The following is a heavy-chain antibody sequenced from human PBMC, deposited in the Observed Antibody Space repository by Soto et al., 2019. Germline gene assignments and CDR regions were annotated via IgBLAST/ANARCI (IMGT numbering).Heavy chain of an antibody. D-gene: IGHD2-15*01. Sequence: GGSLRLSCATSGFTFSSYEMNWVRQAPGKGLEWVSYISSSGSTIYYADSVKGRLTISRDNAKNSLYLQMNSLRAEDTAVYYCAREVNGYCSGGSCYPGAYYFDYWGQGTLVTVSS. V-gene: IGHV3-48*03. CDR2: ISSSGSTI. J-gene: IGHJ4*02. CDR3: AREVNGYCSGGSCYPGAYYFDY. CDR1: GFTFSSYE.